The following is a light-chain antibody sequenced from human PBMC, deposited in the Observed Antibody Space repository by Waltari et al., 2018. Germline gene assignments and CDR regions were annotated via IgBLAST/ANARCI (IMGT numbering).Light chain of an antibody. J-gene: IGKJ1*01. CDR3: QKYVNLPAT. CDR2: DAS. Sequence: EIVLTQSPGTLSLSPGQRATLSCRASQRVGKYLAWYQQKPGQAPRLLIYDASTRATGVQDRFSGSGAGTDFSLTNSRLEPEDFAVYYCQKYVNLPATFGQGTKVEIK. CDR1: QRVGKY. V-gene: IGKV3-20*01.